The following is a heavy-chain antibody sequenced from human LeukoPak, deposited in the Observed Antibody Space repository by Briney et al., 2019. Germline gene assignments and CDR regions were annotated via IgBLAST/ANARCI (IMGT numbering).Heavy chain of an antibody. Sequence: ASVKVSCKASGDNFSSYVLTWVRQAPGRGLEWMGWISAYNGNTNYAQKLQGRVTMTTDTSTSTAYMELRSLRSDDTAVYYCARRGKNHSLDYWGQGTLVTVSS. J-gene: IGHJ4*02. V-gene: IGHV1-18*01. CDR1: GDNFSSYV. CDR3: ARRGKNHSLDY. CDR2: ISAYNGNT. D-gene: IGHD2-15*01.